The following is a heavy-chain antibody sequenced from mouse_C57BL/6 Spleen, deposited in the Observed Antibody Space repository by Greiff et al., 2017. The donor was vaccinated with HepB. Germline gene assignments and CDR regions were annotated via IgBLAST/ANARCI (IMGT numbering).Heavy chain of an antibody. Sequence: QVQLKESGAELVKPGASVKMSCKASGYTFTSYWITWVKQRPGQGLEWIGDIYPGSGSTNYNEKFKSKATLTVDTSSSTAYMQLSSLTSEDSAVYYCARSEALNEDVGAMDYWGQGTSVTVSS. CDR3: ARSEALNEDVGAMDY. CDR2: IYPGSGST. V-gene: IGHV1-55*01. CDR1: GYTFTSYW. D-gene: IGHD4-1*01. J-gene: IGHJ4*01.